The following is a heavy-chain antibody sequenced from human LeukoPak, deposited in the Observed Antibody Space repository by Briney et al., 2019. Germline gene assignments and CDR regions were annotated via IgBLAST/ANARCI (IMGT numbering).Heavy chain of an antibody. CDR2: ISGSGGRT. V-gene: IGHV3-23*01. CDR1: GFTFSTCA. Sequence: GGSLRLSCAASGFTFSTCAMSWVRQASGKGLEWVSAISGSGGRTYYADSVKGRFTISRDNSTNTLYLQMNSLRAEDSAIYYCAKEEDHCSSTRCHPSFDYWGQGTLVTVSS. J-gene: IGHJ4*02. D-gene: IGHD2-2*01. CDR3: AKEEDHCSSTRCHPSFDY.